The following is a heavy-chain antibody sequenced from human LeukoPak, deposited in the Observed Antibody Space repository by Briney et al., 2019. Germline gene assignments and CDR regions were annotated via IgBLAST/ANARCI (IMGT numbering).Heavy chain of an antibody. Sequence: GSLRLSCAASGYTFSTYNMNWVRQAPGKGLEWVSYISSSGSTKYYADSVKGRFTISRDNVKNSLFLQMNSLSDEDTAVYYCARDTRIAVAGLFDYWGQGTLVTVSS. D-gene: IGHD6-19*01. J-gene: IGHJ4*02. CDR2: ISSSGSTK. V-gene: IGHV3-48*02. CDR1: GYTFSTYN. CDR3: ARDTRIAVAGLFDY.